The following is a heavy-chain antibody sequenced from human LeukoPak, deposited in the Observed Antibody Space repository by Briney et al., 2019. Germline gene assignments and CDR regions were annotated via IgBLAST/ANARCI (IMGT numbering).Heavy chain of an antibody. CDR2: INPSGGST. V-gene: IGHV1-46*01. CDR3: ARAGGYCGRISCPYYFDY. J-gene: IGHJ4*02. Sequence: ASVKVSCKASGGTFSSYAISWVRQAPGQGLEWMGIINPSGGSTSYAQKFQGRVTMTRNTSISTACMELSSLRSEDTAVYYCARAGGYCGRISCPYYFDYWGQGSLVAVSS. CDR1: GGTFSSYA. D-gene: IGHD2-15*01.